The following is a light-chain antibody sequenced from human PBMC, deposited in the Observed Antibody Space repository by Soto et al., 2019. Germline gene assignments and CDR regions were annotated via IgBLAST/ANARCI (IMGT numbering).Light chain of an antibody. J-gene: IGLJ1*01. CDR2: SNY. Sequence: QSVLTQPPSASGTPGQRVTISCSGSSSNIGSKTVNWYQQLPGTAPKLLIYSNYQRPSGVPDRFSGSKSGNSASLAISGLQSEDEADYYCSAWDASLNGYVFGTGTKVTVL. CDR3: SAWDASLNGYV. CDR1: SSNIGSKT. V-gene: IGLV1-44*01.